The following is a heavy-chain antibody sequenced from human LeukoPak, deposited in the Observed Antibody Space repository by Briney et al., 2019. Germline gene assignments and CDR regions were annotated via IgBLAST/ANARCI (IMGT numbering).Heavy chain of an antibody. CDR1: GGSISSSSYY. D-gene: IGHD7-27*01. Sequence: SETLSLTCTVSGGSISSSSYYWGWIRQPPGKGLEWIGSIYYSGSTYYNPSLKSRVTISVDTSKNQFSLKLSSVTAADTAVYYCASGPVNSLGITASHAFDIWGQGTMVTVSS. CDR2: IYYSGST. J-gene: IGHJ3*02. V-gene: IGHV4-39*07. CDR3: ASGPVNSLGITASHAFDI.